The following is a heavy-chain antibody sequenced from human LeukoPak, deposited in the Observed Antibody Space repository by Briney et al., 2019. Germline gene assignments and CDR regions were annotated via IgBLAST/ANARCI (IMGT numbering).Heavy chain of an antibody. J-gene: IGHJ4*02. V-gene: IGHV3-11*01. D-gene: IGHD4-17*01. Sequence: GGSLRLSCAASGFTFSDSYMSWIRQAPGEGLEWVSYISSSGSTIYYADSVKGRFTISRDNAKNSVYLQMNSLRAEDSAVYYCARDESVTTSFDYWGQGTLVTVSS. CDR1: GFTFSDSY. CDR2: ISSSGSTI. CDR3: ARDESVTTSFDY.